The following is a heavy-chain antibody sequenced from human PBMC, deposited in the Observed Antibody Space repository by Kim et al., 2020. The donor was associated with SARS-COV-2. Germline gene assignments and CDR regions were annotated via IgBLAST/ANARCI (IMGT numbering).Heavy chain of an antibody. CDR3: AKVGVLDYDYVWGSYRFDY. J-gene: IGHJ4*02. CDR1: GFTFSSYA. CDR2: ISGSSGST. V-gene: IGHV3-23*01. D-gene: IGHD3-16*02. Sequence: GGSLRLSCAASGFTFSSYAMSWVRQAPGKGLEWVSAISGSSGSTYYADSVKGRFTISRDNTKNTLYLQMNSLRAEDTAVYYCAKVGVLDYDYVWGSYRFDYWGQGTLVTVSS.